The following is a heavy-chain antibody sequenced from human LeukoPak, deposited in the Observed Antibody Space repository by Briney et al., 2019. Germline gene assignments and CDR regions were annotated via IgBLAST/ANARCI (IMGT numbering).Heavy chain of an antibody. J-gene: IGHJ4*02. Sequence: SETLSLTCAVYGGSFSGYYWSWIRQPPGKGLEWIGEINHSGSTNYNPSLKSRVTISVDTSKNQFSLKLSSVTAADTAVYYCANTEYSSSFFDYWGQGTLVTVSS. CDR1: GGSFSGYY. CDR3: ANTEYSSSFFDY. V-gene: IGHV4-34*01. D-gene: IGHD6-6*01. CDR2: INHSGST.